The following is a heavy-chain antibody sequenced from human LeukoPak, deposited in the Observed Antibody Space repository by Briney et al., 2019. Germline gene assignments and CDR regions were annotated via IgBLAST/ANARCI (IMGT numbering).Heavy chain of an antibody. Sequence: GASVKVSCKASGGTFSSYAISWVRQAPGQGLEWMGGIIPIFGTANYAQKFQGRVTITADESTSTAYMELSSLRSEDMAVYYCARDPGIDDSSGDTHYYYGMDVWGQGTTVTVSS. V-gene: IGHV1-69*13. CDR2: IIPIFGTA. CDR3: ARDPGIDDSSGDTHYYYGMDV. CDR1: GGTFSSYA. D-gene: IGHD3-22*01. J-gene: IGHJ6*02.